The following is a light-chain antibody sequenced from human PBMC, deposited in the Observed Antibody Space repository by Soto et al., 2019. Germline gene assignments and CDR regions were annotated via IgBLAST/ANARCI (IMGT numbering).Light chain of an antibody. CDR2: EVS. CDR1: SSDFGNYNY. J-gene: IGLJ3*02. CDR3: FSFTSSNIWV. V-gene: IGLV2-14*01. Sequence: QSALAQPASVSGSRGQSITISCTGASSDFGNYNYVSWYQQHPGQAPKLLIYEVSNRPSGVSNRFSGSKSGNTPSLTISGLRAEDEADYYCFSFTSSNIWVFGGGTKLTVL.